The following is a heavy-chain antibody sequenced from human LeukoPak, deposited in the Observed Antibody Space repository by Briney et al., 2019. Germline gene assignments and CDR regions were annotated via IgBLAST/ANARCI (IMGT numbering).Heavy chain of an antibody. Sequence: SVKVSCRASGGTFSSYAISWVRQAPGQGLEWMGRIIPIFGAPNYAQKFQGRVTITTDESTRTAYMELSSLRSEDTAAYYCAREGSLLGYCSGGRCSNWFDPWGQGTLVTVSS. D-gene: IGHD2-15*01. CDR1: GGTFSSYA. CDR2: IIPIFGAP. V-gene: IGHV1-69*05. CDR3: AREGSLLGYCSGGRCSNWFDP. J-gene: IGHJ5*02.